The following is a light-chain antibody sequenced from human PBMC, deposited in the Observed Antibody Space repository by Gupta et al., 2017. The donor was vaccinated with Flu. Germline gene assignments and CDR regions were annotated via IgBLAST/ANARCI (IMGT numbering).Light chain of an antibody. V-gene: IGKV1-5*03. CDR2: TAS. J-gene: IGKJ1*01. CDR1: QSVSSW. CDR3: QQYSYFSPWT. Sequence: STLSASVGDRVTITCRASQSVSSWLAWYQQKPGKAPKLLIHTASSLESGVPSRFSGSGSGTEFTLTISSLQPDDCATYYCQQYSYFSPWTFGQGTKVEIK.